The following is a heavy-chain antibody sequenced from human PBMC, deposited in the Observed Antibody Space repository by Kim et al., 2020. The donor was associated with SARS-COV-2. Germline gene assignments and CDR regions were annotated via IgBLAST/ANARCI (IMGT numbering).Heavy chain of an antibody. D-gene: IGHD3-9*01. V-gene: IGHV4-59*13. CDR2: IYYSGST. J-gene: IGHJ5*02. CDR3: ARLYYDILTGYFSWFDP. CDR1: GGSISSYY. Sequence: SETLSLTCTVSGGSISSYYWSWIRQPPGKGLEWIGYIYYSGSTNYNPSLKSRVTISVDTSKNQFSLKLSSVTAADTAVYYCARLYYDILTGYFSWFDPWGQGTLVTVSS.